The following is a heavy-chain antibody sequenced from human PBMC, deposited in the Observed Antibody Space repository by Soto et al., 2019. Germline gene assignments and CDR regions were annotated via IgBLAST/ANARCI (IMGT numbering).Heavy chain of an antibody. J-gene: IGHJ6*02. Sequence: GGSLRLSCVASGFTFSVHYMDWVRQAPGKGLEWVGRTRNKANIYTTDYAASVKGRFTISRGESKNSLYLQMNSLKTEDTAVYYCARGPIRFGAQYAYYDMDVWGQGTTVTVSS. D-gene: IGHD3-10*01. CDR3: ARGPIRFGAQYAYYDMDV. CDR1: GFTFSVHY. V-gene: IGHV3-72*01. CDR2: TRNKANIYTT.